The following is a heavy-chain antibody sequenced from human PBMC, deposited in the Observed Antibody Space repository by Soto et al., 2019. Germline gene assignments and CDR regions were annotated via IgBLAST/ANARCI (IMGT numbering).Heavy chain of an antibody. CDR2: ISSYNGNT. J-gene: IGHJ5*02. Sequence: GASVKVSCKASGYTFTSYGISWVRQAPGQGLEWVGWISSYNGNTNYAQKVQGRVTMTTDKSTSTTYMELRSLRSDDTAVYYCARGPRYCSSTSCFSGVTWFDPWGQGTLVTVSS. CDR3: ARGPRYCSSTSCFSGVTWFDP. CDR1: GYTFTSYG. V-gene: IGHV1-18*04. D-gene: IGHD2-2*01.